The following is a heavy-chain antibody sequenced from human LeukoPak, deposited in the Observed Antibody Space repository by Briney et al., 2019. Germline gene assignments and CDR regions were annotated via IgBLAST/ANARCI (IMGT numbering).Heavy chain of an antibody. CDR1: GGSISSGDYY. D-gene: IGHD3-10*01. CDR2: IYHSGST. V-gene: IGHV4-30-2*01. CDR3: ARDAVGVSSGNIDY. J-gene: IGHJ4*02. Sequence: SEALSLTCTVSGGSISSGDYYWSWIRQPPGKGLEWIGYIYHSGSTYYNPSLKSRVTISVDRSKNQFSLKLSSVTAADTAVYYYARDAVGVSSGNIDYWGQGTLVTVSS.